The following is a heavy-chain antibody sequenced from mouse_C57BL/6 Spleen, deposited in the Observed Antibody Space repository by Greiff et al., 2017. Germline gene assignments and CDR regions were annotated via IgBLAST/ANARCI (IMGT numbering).Heavy chain of an antibody. V-gene: IGHV14-1*01. CDR1: GFNIKDYY. D-gene: IGHD2-2*01. J-gene: IGHJ2*01. CDR2: IDPEDGDP. CDR3: TIYGYGVGYVDY. Sequence: EVQLQQSGAELVRPGASVKLSCTASGFNIKDYYMHWVQQRPEQGLEWIGRIDPEDGDPEYAPKFQGKSTMTSATSSNTAYLQLSSLTSEDTAVYYCTIYGYGVGYVDYWGQGTTLTVSS.